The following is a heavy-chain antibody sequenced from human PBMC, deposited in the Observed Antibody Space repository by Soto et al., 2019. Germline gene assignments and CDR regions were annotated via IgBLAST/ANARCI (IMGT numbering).Heavy chain of an antibody. J-gene: IGHJ4*02. CDR1: GFTFSSYA. D-gene: IGHD4-17*01. CDR2: ISGSGGST. V-gene: IGHV3-23*01. CDR3: ATRTEIRRNDYGDY. Sequence: GGSLRLSCAASGFTFSSYAMSWVRQAPGKGLEWVSAISGSGGSTYYADSVKGRFTISRDNSKNTLYLQMNSLRAEDTAVYYCATRTEIRRNDYGDYWGQGTLVTVSS.